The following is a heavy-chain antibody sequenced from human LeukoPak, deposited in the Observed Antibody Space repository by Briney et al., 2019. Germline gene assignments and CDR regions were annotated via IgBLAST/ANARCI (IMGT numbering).Heavy chain of an antibody. Sequence: SETLSLTCTVSGGSIGSYYWSWIRQPPGKGLEWIGYIYYSGSTNYNPSLKSRVTISVDTSKNQFSLKLSSVTAADTAVYYCARGEAVADSNWFDPWGQGTLVTVSS. CDR2: IYYSGST. J-gene: IGHJ5*02. CDR3: ARGEAVADSNWFDP. D-gene: IGHD6-19*01. V-gene: IGHV4-59*01. CDR1: GGSIGSYY.